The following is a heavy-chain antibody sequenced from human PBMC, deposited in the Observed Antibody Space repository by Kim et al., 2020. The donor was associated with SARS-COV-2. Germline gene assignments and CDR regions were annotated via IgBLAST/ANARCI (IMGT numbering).Heavy chain of an antibody. CDR3: AKDWGDIVVVVAANGADAFDI. D-gene: IGHD2-15*01. CDR1: GFTFSSYA. J-gene: IGHJ3*02. CDR2: ISGSGGST. Sequence: GGSLRLSCAASGFTFSSYAMSWVRQAPGKGLGWVSAISGSGGSTYYADSVKGRFTISRDNSKNTLYLQMNSLRAEDTAVYYCAKDWGDIVVVVAANGADAFDIWGQGTMVTVSS. V-gene: IGHV3-23*01.